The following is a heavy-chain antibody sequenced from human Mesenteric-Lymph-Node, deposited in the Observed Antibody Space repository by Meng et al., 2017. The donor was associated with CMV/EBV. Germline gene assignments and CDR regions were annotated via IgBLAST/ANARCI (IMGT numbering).Heavy chain of an antibody. V-gene: IGHV1-18*01. D-gene: IGHD5-24*01. CDR2: ISFYNGKT. CDR1: GYTFTSYG. CDR3: ARDLRDGSNYGY. Sequence: ASVKVSCKASGYTFTSYGISWVRQAPGQGLEWMGWISFYNGKTSYAQKFQGRVSVTADTSTSTAYMELRSLRSDDTAVYYCARDLRDGSNYGYWGQGTLVTVSS. J-gene: IGHJ4*02.